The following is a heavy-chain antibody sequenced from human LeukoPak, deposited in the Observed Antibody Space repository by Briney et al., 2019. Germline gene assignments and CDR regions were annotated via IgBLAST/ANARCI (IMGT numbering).Heavy chain of an antibody. D-gene: IGHD2-15*01. Sequence: KPGGSLRLSCAASGFTFSSCSMNWVRQAPGKGLEWVSSISSSSSYIYYADSVKGRFTISRDNAKNSLYLQMNSLRAEDTAVYYCARGYCSGGSCRPPYYYYYMDVWGKGTTVTVSS. CDR3: ARGYCSGGSCRPPYYYYYMDV. CDR1: GFTFSSCS. CDR2: ISSSSSYI. J-gene: IGHJ6*03. V-gene: IGHV3-21*01.